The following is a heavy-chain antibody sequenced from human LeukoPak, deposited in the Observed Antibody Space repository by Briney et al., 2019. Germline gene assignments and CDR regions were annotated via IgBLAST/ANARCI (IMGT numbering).Heavy chain of an antibody. D-gene: IGHD1-26*01. V-gene: IGHV4-4*07. CDR2: IYTSGST. CDR3: ARENSGSYREFDY. CDR1: SGSISSYY. J-gene: IGHJ4*02. Sequence: SETLSLTCTVSSGSISSYYWSWIRQPAGKGLERIGRIYTSGSTNYNASLKSRVSMSVDTSKNQFSLKLSSVTAADTAVFYCARENSGSYREFDYWGQGTLVTVSS.